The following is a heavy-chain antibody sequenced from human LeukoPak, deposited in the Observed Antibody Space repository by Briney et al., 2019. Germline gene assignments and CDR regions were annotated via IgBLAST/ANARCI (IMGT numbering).Heavy chain of an antibody. D-gene: IGHD3-10*01. CDR2: ISAYNGNT. V-gene: IGHV1-18*01. CDR3: ARVGGYGSGRVNYYYYMDV. CDR1: GYTFTSYG. J-gene: IGHJ6*03. Sequence: ASVKVSCKASGYTFTSYGISWVRQAPGQGLEWMGWISAYNGNTNYAQKLQGRVTMTTDTSTSTAYMELRSLRSDDTAVYYCARVGGYGSGRVNYYYYMDVWGKGTTVTVSS.